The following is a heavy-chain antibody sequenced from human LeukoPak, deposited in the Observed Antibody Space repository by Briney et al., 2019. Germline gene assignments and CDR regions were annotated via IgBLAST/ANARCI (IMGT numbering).Heavy chain of an antibody. V-gene: IGHV3-21*01. CDR1: GVTFSSYS. CDR2: ISSSSSYI. Sequence: GGSLRLSCAASGVTFSSYSMNWVRQAPGKGLEWVSSISSSSSYIYYADSVKGRFTISRDNAKNSLYLQMNSLRAEDTAVYYCARSEYDYVWGSYRHFDYWGQGTLVTVSS. J-gene: IGHJ4*02. CDR3: ARSEYDYVWGSYRHFDY. D-gene: IGHD3-16*02.